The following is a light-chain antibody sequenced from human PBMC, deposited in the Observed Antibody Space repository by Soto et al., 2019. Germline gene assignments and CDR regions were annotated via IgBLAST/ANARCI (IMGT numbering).Light chain of an antibody. Sequence: QPVLTQPPSVSGAPGQRATISCTGSSSNIGAGYDVHWYQQLPGAAPKLLITGNTNRPSGVPDRFSGSKSGTSASLAITGLQAEDEADYYCQSYDLSLDVVLFGGGTKVTVL. CDR2: GNT. J-gene: IGLJ2*01. CDR1: SSNIGAGYD. CDR3: QSYDLSLDVVL. V-gene: IGLV1-40*01.